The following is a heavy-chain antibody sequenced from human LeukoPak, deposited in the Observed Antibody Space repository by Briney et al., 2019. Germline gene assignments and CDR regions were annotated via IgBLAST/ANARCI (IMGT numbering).Heavy chain of an antibody. CDR1: GYTFTSYY. J-gene: IGHJ4*02. V-gene: IGHV1-46*01. CDR2: INPSGGST. Sequence: ASVKVSCKASGYTFTSYYMHWVRQAPGQGLDWMGIINPSGGSTSYAQKFQGRVTITADKPTNTAYMELSSLRSEDTAVYYCASGRTDIVVVPATLRNYYFDYWGQGTLVTVSS. CDR3: ASGRTDIVVVPATLRNYYFDY. D-gene: IGHD2-2*01.